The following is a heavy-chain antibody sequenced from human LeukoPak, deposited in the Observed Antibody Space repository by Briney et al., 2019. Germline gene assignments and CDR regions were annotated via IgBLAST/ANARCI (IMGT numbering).Heavy chain of an antibody. CDR1: GFTFSSYS. V-gene: IGHV3-21*01. CDR2: ISSSSSYI. CDR3: ARDMTYYYDSRNIDTAFDI. Sequence: GGSLRLSCAASGFTFSSYSMDWVRQAPGKGLEWVSSISSSSSYIYYADSVKGRFTISRDNAKNTLYLQMSSLRAEDTAVYYRARDMTYYYDSRNIDTAFDIWGKGTMVTVS. J-gene: IGHJ3*02. D-gene: IGHD3-22*01.